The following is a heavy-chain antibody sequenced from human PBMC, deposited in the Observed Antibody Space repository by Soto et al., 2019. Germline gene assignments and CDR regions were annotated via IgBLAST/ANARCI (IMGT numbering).Heavy chain of an antibody. V-gene: IGHV3-23*01. CDR3: AKVNTMTQDY. Sequence: LAGGSVRVSCSASGFTFSIYAMSWVRQAPGKGLEWVSAISGSGGSTYYADSVKGRFTISRDNSKNTLYLQMNSLRAEDTAVYYCAKVNTMTQDYWGQGTLVTVSS. D-gene: IGHD3-22*01. J-gene: IGHJ4*02. CDR2: ISGSGGST. CDR1: GFTFSIYA.